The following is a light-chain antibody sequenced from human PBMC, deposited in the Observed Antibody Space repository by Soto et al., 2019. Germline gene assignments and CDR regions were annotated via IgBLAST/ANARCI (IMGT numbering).Light chain of an antibody. CDR1: QSVSSK. J-gene: IGKJ1*01. CDR3: QQYNNWPLT. V-gene: IGKV3-15*01. CDR2: GAS. Sequence: ETVMTQSPVALSVSPGERATLSCRASQSVSSKLAWYQQKPGQAPRLLIYGASTRATGIPDRFSGGGSGTEFTLTISSLQSEDFAVYYCQQYNNWPLTFGQGDQGGYQ.